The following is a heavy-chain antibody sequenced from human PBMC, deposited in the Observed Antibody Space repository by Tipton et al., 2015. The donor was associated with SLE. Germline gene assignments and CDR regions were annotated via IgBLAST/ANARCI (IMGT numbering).Heavy chain of an antibody. V-gene: IGHV4-59*01. CDR1: GGSISSYY. D-gene: IGHD3-3*01. CDR3: ARALPFNYDFWSGYSTDPFDV. J-gene: IGHJ3*01. Sequence: TLSLTCSVSGGSISSYYWSWIRQPPGKGLEWIGNICYNGSTKYNPSLKSRVTISVDTSKNQFSLKLTSVTAADTAVYYCARALPFNYDFWSGYSTDPFDVWGQGTMVTVSA. CDR2: ICYNGST.